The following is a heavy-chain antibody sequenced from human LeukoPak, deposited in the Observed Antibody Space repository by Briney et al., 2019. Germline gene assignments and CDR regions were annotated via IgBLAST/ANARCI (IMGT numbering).Heavy chain of an antibody. CDR1: GFTFSSYG. J-gene: IGHJ4*02. V-gene: IGHV3-30*18. D-gene: IGHD3-10*01. CDR2: ISYDGSNK. CDR3: AKETGLLWFGELLALDY. Sequence: PGGSPRLSCAASGFTFSSYGMHWVRQAPGKGLEWVAVISYDGSNKYYADSVKGRFTISRDNSKNTLYLQMNSLRAEDTAVYYCAKETGLLWFGELLALDYWGQGTLVIVSS.